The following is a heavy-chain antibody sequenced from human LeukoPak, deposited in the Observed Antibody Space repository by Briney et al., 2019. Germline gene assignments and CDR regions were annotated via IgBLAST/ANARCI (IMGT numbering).Heavy chain of an antibody. J-gene: IGHJ3*02. V-gene: IGHV4-59*01. CDR2: IYYSGST. Sequence: PSETLSLTCTVSGGSISSYYWSWLRQPPGKGLEWIGYIYYSGSTNYNPSLKSRVTISVDTSKNQFSLKLSSVPAADTAVYYCAREATLSSSWYGAFDIWGQGTMVTVSS. CDR1: GGSISSYY. CDR3: AREATLSSSWYGAFDI. D-gene: IGHD6-13*01.